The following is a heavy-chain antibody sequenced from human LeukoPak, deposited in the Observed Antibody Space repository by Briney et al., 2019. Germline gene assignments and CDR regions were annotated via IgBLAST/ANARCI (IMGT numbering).Heavy chain of an antibody. CDR3: ARAHYDFWSGYYIGGYYYYYMDV. CDR2: IYYSGST. D-gene: IGHD3-3*01. CDR1: GGSFSSGDYY. J-gene: IGHJ6*03. Sequence: SETLSLTCTVSGGSFSSGDYYWSWIRQPPGKGLEWIGYIYYSGSTYYNPSLKSRVTISVDTSKNQFSLKLSSVTAADTAVYYCARAHYDFWSGYYIGGYYYYYMDVWGKGTTVTVSS. V-gene: IGHV4-30-4*08.